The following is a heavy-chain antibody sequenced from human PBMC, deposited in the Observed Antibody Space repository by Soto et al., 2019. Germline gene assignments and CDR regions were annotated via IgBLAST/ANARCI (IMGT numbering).Heavy chain of an antibody. D-gene: IGHD3-9*01. V-gene: IGHV1-18*01. CDR1: GYTFTSSG. J-gene: IGHJ2*01. Sequence: QVQLVQSGAEVKKPGASVKVSSKASGYTFTSSGISWVRQAPGQGLEWMGWISTYDGNTNYAQKLKGRVTMTTDTSTSTAYMELRSLRSDDTAVYYWARVDYDILTESWSFDLWGRGTLVTVSS. CDR2: ISTYDGNT. CDR3: ARVDYDILTESWSFDL.